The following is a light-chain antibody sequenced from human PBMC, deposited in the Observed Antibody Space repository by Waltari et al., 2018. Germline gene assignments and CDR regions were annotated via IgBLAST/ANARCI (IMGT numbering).Light chain of an antibody. CDR1: SSDVVSSNL. Sequence: QSALTQPASVAGSPGQSITISSTGTSSDVVSSNLVSWYQQPPGQAPKLMIYEVSKRPSGVSNRFSGSKSGNTASLTISGLQAEDEADYYCCSYAGSSTWVFGGGTKLTVL. CDR3: CSYAGSSTWV. CDR2: EVS. J-gene: IGLJ3*02. V-gene: IGLV2-23*02.